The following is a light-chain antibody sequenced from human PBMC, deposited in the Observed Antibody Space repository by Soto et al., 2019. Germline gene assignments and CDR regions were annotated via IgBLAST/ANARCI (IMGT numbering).Light chain of an antibody. CDR2: DNS. Sequence: QSVLTQPASVSGAPGQRVTISCTGGSSNIGAGYDVHWYRQLPGTAPELLIYDNSNRPSGVPARFSGSKSGTSASLAITGLPADDEADYYCQSYDTSLSGWVVFGGGTKLTVL. J-gene: IGLJ2*01. CDR1: SSNIGAGYD. CDR3: QSYDTSLSGWVV. V-gene: IGLV1-40*01.